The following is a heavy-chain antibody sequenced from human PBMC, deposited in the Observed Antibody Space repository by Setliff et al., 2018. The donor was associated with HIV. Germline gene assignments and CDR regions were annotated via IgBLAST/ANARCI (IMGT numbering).Heavy chain of an antibody. V-gene: IGHV4-59*01. CDR2: IYYSGST. CDR1: GGSISRYY. CDR3: ARGPSLQTTLFDY. J-gene: IGHJ4*02. Sequence: SETLSLTCTVSGGSISRYYWSWIRQPPGKGLEWIGYIYYSGSTNYNPSLKSRVTISVDTSKNQFSLKLTSVTAADTAVYYCARGPSLQTTLFDYWGQGTLVTVSA.